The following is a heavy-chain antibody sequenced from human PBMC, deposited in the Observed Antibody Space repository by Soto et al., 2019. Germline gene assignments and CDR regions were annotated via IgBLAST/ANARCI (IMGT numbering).Heavy chain of an antibody. Sequence: SETLSLTCAVSSGSISSSNWWSWVRQPPGKGLEWIGEIYHSGSTNYNPSLKSRVTISLDTSKNQLSLRLSSVTAADTAVYYCATAHYDIWSGFSQKYYFDYWGQGTQVTVSS. J-gene: IGHJ4*02. CDR2: IYHSGST. D-gene: IGHD3-3*01. CDR1: SGSISSSNW. V-gene: IGHV4-4*02. CDR3: ATAHYDIWSGFSQKYYFDY.